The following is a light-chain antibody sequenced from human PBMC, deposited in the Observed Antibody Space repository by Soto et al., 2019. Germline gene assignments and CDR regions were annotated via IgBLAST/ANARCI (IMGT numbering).Light chain of an antibody. V-gene: IGKV3-11*01. CDR3: QQRSTWPPIT. CDR1: QSASSY. CDR2: DAS. Sequence: EIVLTQSPATLSLSPGEITTLSCRASQSASSYLAWYQQKPGQAPRLLIYDASNRATGIPARFSCSESVTDFTLTISTLEPEDFAFYYCQQRSTWPPITFGHGTRLEIK. J-gene: IGKJ5*01.